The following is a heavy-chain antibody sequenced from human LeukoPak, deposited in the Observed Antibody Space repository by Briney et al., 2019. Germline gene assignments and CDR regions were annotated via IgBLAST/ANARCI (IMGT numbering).Heavy chain of an antibody. CDR1: GYTFSSHG. V-gene: IGHV3-23*01. Sequence: GGSLTLSCAASGYTFSSHGLTWVRQAAGKGLGWVSTINGAGDNTYYAETVKGRFTISRDNSKNTLYLQMHSLRAEDTAIYYCAKVSVCYGCYLDYWGQGTLVTVS. CDR3: AKVSVCYGCYLDY. J-gene: IGHJ4*02. D-gene: IGHD3-16*01. CDR2: INGAGDNT.